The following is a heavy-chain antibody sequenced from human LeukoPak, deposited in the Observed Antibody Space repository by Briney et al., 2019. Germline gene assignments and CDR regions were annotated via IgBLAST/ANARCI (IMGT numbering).Heavy chain of an antibody. CDR1: GYTFTGYY. V-gene: IGHV1-2*02. J-gene: IGHJ4*02. D-gene: IGHD1-26*01. Sequence: ASVKVSCKASGYTFTGYYMHWVRQAPGQGLEWMGWINPNSGGTNYAQKFQGRVTMTRDTSISTAYMELSRLRSDDTAVYCCARDAIVGATDLDYWGQGTLVTVSS. CDR2: INPNSGGT. CDR3: ARDAIVGATDLDY.